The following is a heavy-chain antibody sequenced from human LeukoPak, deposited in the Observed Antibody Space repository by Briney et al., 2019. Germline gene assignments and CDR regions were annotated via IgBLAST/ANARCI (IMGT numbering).Heavy chain of an antibody. V-gene: IGHV4-59*01. J-gene: IGHJ4*02. Sequence: PSETLSLTCTVSGGSIGTYYWSWIRQPPGKGLEWIGYIYYSGSTNYNPSLKSRVTISVDTSKNQFSLKLSSVTAADTAVYYCARAPRGSIAVAGTDWGQGTLVTVSS. D-gene: IGHD6-19*01. CDR2: IYYSGST. CDR1: GGSIGTYY. CDR3: ARAPRGSIAVAGTD.